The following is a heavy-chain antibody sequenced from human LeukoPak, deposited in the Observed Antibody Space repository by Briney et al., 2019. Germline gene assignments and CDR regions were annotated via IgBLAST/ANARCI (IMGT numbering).Heavy chain of an antibody. CDR2: ISGSGGNT. Sequence: GSLRLSCVVSRFTFSSYGMSWVRQAPGKGLEWVSGISGSGGNTYYADSMKGRVTISRDNSKNTLYLQMNSLRAGDTAVYYCAKDGQLRGQGTLVTVSS. D-gene: IGHD5-24*01. V-gene: IGHV3-23*01. CDR1: RFTFSSYG. CDR3: AKDGQL. J-gene: IGHJ4*02.